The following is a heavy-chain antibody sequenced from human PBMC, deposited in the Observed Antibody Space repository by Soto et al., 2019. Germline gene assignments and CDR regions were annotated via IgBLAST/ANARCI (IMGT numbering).Heavy chain of an antibody. CDR2: IKSKTDGGTT. J-gene: IGHJ6*02. V-gene: IGHV3-15*01. D-gene: IGHD6-13*01. CDR3: TTDGGSYSSRAYYYYGMYV. CDR1: GFTFSNAW. Sequence: EVQLVESGGGLVKPGGSLRLSCAASGFTFSNAWMSWVRQAPGKGLELVGRIKSKTDGGTTDYAAPVKGRFTISRDDSKNTLYLQMNSLKTEDTAVYYCTTDGGSYSSRAYYYYGMYVWGQGTTVAFSS.